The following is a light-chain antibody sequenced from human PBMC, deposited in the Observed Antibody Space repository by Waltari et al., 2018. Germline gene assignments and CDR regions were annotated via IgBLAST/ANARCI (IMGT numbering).Light chain of an antibody. J-gene: IGKJ4*01. CDR3: QQANSFPLT. CDR2: AAS. Sequence: DIQMTQSPSSLSASVGDRVTITCRASQSISSYLNWYQQKPGKAPKLLIYAASSLQSGVPSRFSGSGSGTDFTLTISSLQPEDVATYYCQQANSFPLTLGGGTKVEIK. CDR1: QSISSY. V-gene: IGKV1-39*01.